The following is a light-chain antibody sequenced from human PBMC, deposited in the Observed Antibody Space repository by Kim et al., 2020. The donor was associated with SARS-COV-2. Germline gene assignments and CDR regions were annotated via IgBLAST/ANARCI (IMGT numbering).Light chain of an antibody. J-gene: IGKJ5*01. Sequence: ASVGDRVPITCQATQVIRKFLNWYQQRPGKAPKLLIYDVSNLQTGVPSRFSGSGYGTHFSLTISSLQPEDIATYYCQQNDDFPITFGQGTRLEIK. CDR3: QQNDDFPIT. V-gene: IGKV1-33*01. CDR1: QVIRKF. CDR2: DVS.